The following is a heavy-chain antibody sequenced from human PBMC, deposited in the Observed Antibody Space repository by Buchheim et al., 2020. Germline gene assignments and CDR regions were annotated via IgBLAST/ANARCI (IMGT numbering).Heavy chain of an antibody. V-gene: IGHV3-30*18. Sequence: QVQLVESGGGVVQPGRSLRLSCAASGFTFSNYGMHWVRQAPGKGLEWVAVISYDGSNKYYGDSVKGRFTISRDNSKNTLFLQMNSLRGEDTAVYYCAKDPLGTMIRYYFDYWGQGTL. J-gene: IGHJ4*02. CDR2: ISYDGSNK. CDR3: AKDPLGTMIRYYFDY. CDR1: GFTFSNYG. D-gene: IGHD3-22*01.